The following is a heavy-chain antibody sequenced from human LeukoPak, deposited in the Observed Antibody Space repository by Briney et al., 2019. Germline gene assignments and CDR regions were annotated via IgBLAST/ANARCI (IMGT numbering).Heavy chain of an antibody. V-gene: IGHV4-34*01. CDR1: GGSFSGYY. J-gene: IGHJ6*04. Sequence: SETLSLTCAVYGGSFSGYYWSWIRQPPGKGLEWIGEINHSGSTNYNPSLKSRVTISVDTSKNQFSLELSSVTAADTAVYYCARNVVVPAATHYYYYGMDVWGKGTTVTVSS. CDR2: INHSGST. CDR3: ARNVVVPAATHYYYYGMDV. D-gene: IGHD2-2*01.